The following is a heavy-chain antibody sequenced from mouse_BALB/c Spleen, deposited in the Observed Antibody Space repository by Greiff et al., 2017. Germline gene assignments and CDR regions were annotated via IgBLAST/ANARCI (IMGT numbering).Heavy chain of an antibody. D-gene: IGHD2-13*01. V-gene: IGHV7-3*02. J-gene: IGHJ1*01. CDR2: IRNKANGYTT. CDR3: ARDKGDGDYEYFDV. CDR1: GFTFTDYY. Sequence: EVKLMESGGGLVQPGGSLRLSCATSGFTFTDYYMSWVRQPPGKALEWLGFIRNKANGYTTEYSASVKGRFTISRDNSQSILYLQMNTLRAEDSATDYCARDKGDGDYEYFDVWGAGTTVTVSS.